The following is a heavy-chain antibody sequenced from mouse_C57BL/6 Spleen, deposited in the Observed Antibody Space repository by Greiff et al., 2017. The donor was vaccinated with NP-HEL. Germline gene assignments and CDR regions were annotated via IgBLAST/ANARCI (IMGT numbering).Heavy chain of an antibody. D-gene: IGHD1-1*01. Sequence: QVHVKQPGAELVKPGASVKLSCKASGYTFTSYWMHWVKQRPGRGLEWIGRIDPNSGGTKYNEKFKSKATLTVDKPSSTAYMQLSSLTSEDSAVYYCARSFITTVVANWYFDVWGTGTTVTVSS. CDR2: IDPNSGGT. CDR3: ARSFITTVVANWYFDV. CDR1: GYTFTSYW. V-gene: IGHV1-72*01. J-gene: IGHJ1*03.